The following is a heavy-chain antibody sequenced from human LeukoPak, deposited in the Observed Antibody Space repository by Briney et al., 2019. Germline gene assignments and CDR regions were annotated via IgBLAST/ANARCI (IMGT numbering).Heavy chain of an antibody. V-gene: IGHV4-59*01. CDR1: GGSISSYY. CDR2: IYYSGST. CDR3: ARDFRNDGWFDP. J-gene: IGHJ5*02. Sequence: SETLSLTCTVSGGSISSYYWSWIRQPPGKGLEWIGYIYYSGSTNYNPSLKSRVTISVDTSENHFSLNLSSVTAADTAVYYCARDFRNDGWFDPWGQGTLVTVSS. D-gene: IGHD1-1*01.